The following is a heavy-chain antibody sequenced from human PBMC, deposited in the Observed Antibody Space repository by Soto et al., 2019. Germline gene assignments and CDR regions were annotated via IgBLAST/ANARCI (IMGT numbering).Heavy chain of an antibody. Sequence: ASVKVSCKASGGTFSSYAISWVRQAPGQGLEWMGGIIPIFGAANYAQKVQGRVTITADESTSTAYMELSSLRSEDTAVYYCARAPRITMVRGVPDSYYYYGMDVWGEGTTVIVSA. CDR3: ARAPRITMVRGVPDSYYYYGMDV. D-gene: IGHD3-10*01. V-gene: IGHV1-69*13. CDR2: IIPIFGAA. CDR1: GGTFSSYA. J-gene: IGHJ6*01.